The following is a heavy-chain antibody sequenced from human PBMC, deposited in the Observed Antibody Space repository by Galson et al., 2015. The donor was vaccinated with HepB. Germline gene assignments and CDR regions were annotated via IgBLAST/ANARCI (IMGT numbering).Heavy chain of an antibody. Sequence: SVKVSCKASGGTFSSYAISWVRQAPGQGLEWMGGIIPIFGTANYAQKFQGRVTITADESTSTAYMELSSLRSEDTAVYYCARMPGYSSSWNLIDYWGQGTLVTVSS. CDR1: GGTFSSYA. CDR3: ARMPGYSSSWNLIDY. CDR2: IIPIFGTA. D-gene: IGHD6-13*01. J-gene: IGHJ4*02. V-gene: IGHV1-69*13.